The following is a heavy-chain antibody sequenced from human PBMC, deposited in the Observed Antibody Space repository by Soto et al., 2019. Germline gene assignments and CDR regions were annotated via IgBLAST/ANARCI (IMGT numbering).Heavy chain of an antibody. J-gene: IGHJ6*02. D-gene: IGHD3-3*01. Sequence: GGSLRLSCAASGFTFSSYSMNWVRQAPGKGLEWVSSISSSSSYIYYADSVKGRFTISRDNAKNSLYLQMNSLRAEDTDVYYCARDSGYYDFCSGYYHVDGMDVWGQGITVTVS. CDR2: ISSSSSYI. V-gene: IGHV3-21*01. CDR3: ARDSGYYDFCSGYYHVDGMDV. CDR1: GFTFSSYS.